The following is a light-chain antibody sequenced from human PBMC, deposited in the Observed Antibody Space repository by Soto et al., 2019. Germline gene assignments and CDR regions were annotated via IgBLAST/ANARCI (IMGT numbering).Light chain of an antibody. CDR3: QQYGSSPRWT. V-gene: IGKV3-20*01. Sequence: EFVLTQSPGTLSVSPGESATLSGRASQSINRDLAWYVQKPGQAPRLLIYGASSRATGIPDRFSGSGSGTDFTLTIRRLEPEDFAVYYCQQYGSSPRWTFGQGTTGDIK. CDR2: GAS. CDR1: QSINRD. J-gene: IGKJ1*01.